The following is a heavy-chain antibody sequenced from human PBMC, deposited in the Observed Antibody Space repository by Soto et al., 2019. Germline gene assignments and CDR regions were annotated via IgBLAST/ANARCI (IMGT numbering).Heavy chain of an antibody. Sequence: PGGSLRLSCAASGFTFSSYAMSWVRQAPGKGLEWVSAISGSGGSTYYADSVKGRFTIPRDNSKNTLFLQMNSLRVEDTAVYYCLKASSLAIFGVVIIRGFDYWGQGTLVTVSS. CDR2: ISGSGGST. J-gene: IGHJ4*02. CDR1: GFTFSSYA. V-gene: IGHV3-23*01. CDR3: LKASSLAIFGVVIIRGFDY. D-gene: IGHD3-3*01.